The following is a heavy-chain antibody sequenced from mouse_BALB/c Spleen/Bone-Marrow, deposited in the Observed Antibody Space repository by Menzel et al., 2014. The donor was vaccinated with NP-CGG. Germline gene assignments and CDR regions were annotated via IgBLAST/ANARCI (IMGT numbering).Heavy chain of an antibody. CDR2: INPDSSTI. CDR3: ARQSYYGYSDY. V-gene: IGHV4-1*02. J-gene: IGHJ2*01. CDR1: GFDFSRYW. D-gene: IGHD1-1*01. Sequence: EVQRVESGGGLVQPGGSLRLSCAASGFDFSRYWMSWVRQAPGKGLEWIGEINPDSSTINYTPSLKDKFIISRDNAKNTLYLQVSKVRSEDTALYYCARQSYYGYSDYWGQGTTLTVSS.